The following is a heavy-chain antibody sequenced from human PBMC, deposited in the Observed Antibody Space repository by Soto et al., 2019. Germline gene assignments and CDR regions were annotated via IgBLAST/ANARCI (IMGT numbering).Heavy chain of an antibody. J-gene: IGHJ6*03. CDR2: INDSGNI. Sequence: WPWIRQTPGKGLEGIGEINDSGNINYNPSLKSRVTILVDTAKKQISLRLSSVTAADTAVYYCARGLILWFGELSRRGGYYYDMDVWGKGTAVSVSS. CDR3: ARGLILWFGELSRRGGYYYDMDV. V-gene: IGHV4-34*01. D-gene: IGHD3-10*01.